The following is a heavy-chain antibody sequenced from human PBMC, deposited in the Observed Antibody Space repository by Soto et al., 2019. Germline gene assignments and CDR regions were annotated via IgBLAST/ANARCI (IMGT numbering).Heavy chain of an antibody. CDR1: GYTFTSYG. J-gene: IGHJ5*02. CDR2: ISAYNGNT. CDR3: ARVPWFGELLYNWFDP. Sequence: ASVKVSCKASGYTFTSYGISWVRQAPGQGLEWMGWISAYNGNTNYAQKLQGRVTMTTDTSTSTAYMELRSLRSDDTAVYYCARVPWFGELLYNWFDPWGQGTLVTVSS. D-gene: IGHD3-10*01. V-gene: IGHV1-18*01.